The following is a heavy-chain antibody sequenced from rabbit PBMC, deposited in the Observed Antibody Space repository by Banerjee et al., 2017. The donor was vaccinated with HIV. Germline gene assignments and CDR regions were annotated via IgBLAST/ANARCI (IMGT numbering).Heavy chain of an antibody. D-gene: IGHD7-1*01. Sequence: QSLEESGGDLVKPGASLTLTCTASGSDISSCSMGWVRQAPGKGLEWIACIYSGDGSTYYASWAKGRFTISKTSSTTVTLQMTSLTVADTATYFCARDRDGDAGYGSLALWGQGTLVTVS. J-gene: IGHJ6*01. CDR3: ARDRDGDAGYGSLAL. CDR2: IYSGDGST. V-gene: IGHV1S40*01. CDR1: GSDISSCS.